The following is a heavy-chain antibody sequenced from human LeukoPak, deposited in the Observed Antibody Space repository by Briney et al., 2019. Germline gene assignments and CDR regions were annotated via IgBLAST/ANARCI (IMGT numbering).Heavy chain of an antibody. CDR3: VKSFHASPPAGMDV. D-gene: IGHD2-2*01. Sequence: GGSLRLSCAASGFTFDDYAMHWVRQVPGKGLEGVSTISWKSDIIGYADSVKGRFTISRDNAKSSLYLQMNSLRVEDTALYYCVKSFHASPPAGMDVWGQGTTVTVSS. CDR1: GFTFDDYA. CDR2: ISWKSDII. V-gene: IGHV3-9*01. J-gene: IGHJ6*02.